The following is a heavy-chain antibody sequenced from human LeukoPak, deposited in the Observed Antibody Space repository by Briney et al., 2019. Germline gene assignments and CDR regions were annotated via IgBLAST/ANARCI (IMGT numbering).Heavy chain of an antibody. CDR2: IYSGGST. CDR3: AIRKSGNAIDY. Sequence: HPGGSLRLSCAASGFTHSSYSMNWVRQDPGKGLEWVAVIYSGGSTNYADSVKGRFTISRDNSKNTLYLLMNSLRAEDTAVYYCAIRKSGNAIDYWGQGTLVTVSS. V-gene: IGHV3-66*01. CDR1: GFTHSSYS. J-gene: IGHJ4*02. D-gene: IGHD5-12*01.